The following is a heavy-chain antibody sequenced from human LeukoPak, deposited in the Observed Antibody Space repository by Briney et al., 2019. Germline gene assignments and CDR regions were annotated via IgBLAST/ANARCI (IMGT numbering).Heavy chain of an antibody. D-gene: IGHD6-13*01. V-gene: IGHV1-18*01. CDR1: GYTFTIYG. Sequence: ASVKVSCKASGYTFTIYGISWVRQGPGQGLEWMGWISAYNGNTNYAQKLQGRVTMTTDTSTSTAYMELSSLRSEDTAVYYCARGLRIAPGRRAFDIWGQGTMVTVSS. J-gene: IGHJ3*02. CDR3: ARGLRIAPGRRAFDI. CDR2: ISAYNGNT.